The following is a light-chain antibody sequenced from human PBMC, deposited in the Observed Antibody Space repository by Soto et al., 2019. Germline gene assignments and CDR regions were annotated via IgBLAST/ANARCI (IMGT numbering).Light chain of an antibody. V-gene: IGLV1-47*02. CDR1: YSNVETNY. Sequence: QSVLTQPPSASGTPGQRVTISCSGSYSNVETNYVYWYQQVPGTAPKLLIYTNDQRPSGVPDRFSASKSGTSASLAISGLRSEDEADYFCSATDDSLGGPVFGGGTKRTVL. J-gene: IGLJ2*01. CDR3: SATDDSLGGPV. CDR2: TND.